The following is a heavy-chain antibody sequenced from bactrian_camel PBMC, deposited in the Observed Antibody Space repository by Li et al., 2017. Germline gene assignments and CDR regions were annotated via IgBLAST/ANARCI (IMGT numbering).Heavy chain of an antibody. J-gene: IGHJ7*01. CDR2: IYTGGGDE. CDR1: GGPVGRYC. V-gene: IGHV3S28*01. D-gene: IGHD6*01. Sequence: SGGPVGRYCMGWFRQSPGNQREGIAAIYTGGGDEHYAESVKGRFTISRDNAKKTLDLQMTNLKPEDAGTYYCAVAIRGMYGASWFCHNRDGIDYWGEGTQVTVS.